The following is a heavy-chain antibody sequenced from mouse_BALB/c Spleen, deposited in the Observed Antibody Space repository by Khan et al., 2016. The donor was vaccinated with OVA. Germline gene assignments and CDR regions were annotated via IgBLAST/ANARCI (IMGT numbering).Heavy chain of an antibody. V-gene: IGHV1-77*01. CDR3: ARGGYSVFAY. Sequence: QVQLQQSGPELVKPGASLKVSCKASGYKFTDYIIGWVKQSTRQGLEWIGDIFPGSGTPYYNETFKDKATLTADKSSNTAYMQLSSLTSEDAAVYCCARGGYSVFAYWGQGTLVTVSA. CDR1: GYKFTDYI. CDR2: IFPGSGTP. J-gene: IGHJ3*01. D-gene: IGHD2-14*01.